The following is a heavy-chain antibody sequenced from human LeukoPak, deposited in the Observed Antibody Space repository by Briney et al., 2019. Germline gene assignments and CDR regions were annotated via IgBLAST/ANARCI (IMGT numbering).Heavy chain of an antibody. D-gene: IGHD2-8*01. CDR1: GYTFTGYY. Sequence: ASVKVSCKASGYTFTGYYMHWVRQAPGQGLEWMGWINPNSGGTNYAQKFQGRVTMTRDTSISTAYMELSRLRSDDTAVYYCARDEGYCTNGVCYTIDYWGQGTPVTVSS. J-gene: IGHJ4*02. V-gene: IGHV1-2*02. CDR3: ARDEGYCTNGVCYTIDY. CDR2: INPNSGGT.